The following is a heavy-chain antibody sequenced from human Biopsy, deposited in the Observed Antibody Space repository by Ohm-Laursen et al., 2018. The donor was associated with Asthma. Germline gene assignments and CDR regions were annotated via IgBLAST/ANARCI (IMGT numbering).Heavy chain of an antibody. D-gene: IGHD4-17*01. Sequence: TLSLTWTVSGAYIGTPDYHWSWIRQSPGTGLEWIGFVFWSGTTHYNRSLERRLSISIDTTRNEFSMTLRSVTAADTAVYFCARVASYGDLYFGIDVWGPGTTVSVS. CDR2: VFWSGTT. V-gene: IGHV4-30-4*01. J-gene: IGHJ6*02. CDR1: GAYIGTPDYH. CDR3: ARVASYGDLYFGIDV.